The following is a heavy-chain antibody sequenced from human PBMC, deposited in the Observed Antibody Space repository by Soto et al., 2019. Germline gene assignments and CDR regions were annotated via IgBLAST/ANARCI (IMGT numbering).Heavy chain of an antibody. V-gene: IGHV4-38-2*01. D-gene: IGHD3-22*01. J-gene: IGHJ4*02. CDR1: GYSISSGYY. Sequence: SETLSLTCAVSGYSISSGYYWGWIRQPPGKGLEWIGSIYHSGSTYYNPSLKSRVTISVDTSKNPFSLKLSSVTAADTAVYYCARVRYYYDSSGLNYFDYWGQGTLVTVSS. CDR3: ARVRYYYDSSGLNYFDY. CDR2: IYHSGST.